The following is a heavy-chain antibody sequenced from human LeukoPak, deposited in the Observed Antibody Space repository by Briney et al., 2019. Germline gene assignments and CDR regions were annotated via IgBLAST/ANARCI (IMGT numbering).Heavy chain of an antibody. Sequence: KPSETLSLTCAVYGGSFSGYYWSWIRQPPGKGLEWIGEITHSGSTNYNPSLKSRVTISVDTSKNQFSLKLSSVTAADTAVYYCARTTMRFDPWGQGTLVTVSS. V-gene: IGHV4-34*01. CDR1: GGSFSGYY. CDR2: ITHSGST. J-gene: IGHJ5*02. CDR3: ARTTMRFDP. D-gene: IGHD4-17*01.